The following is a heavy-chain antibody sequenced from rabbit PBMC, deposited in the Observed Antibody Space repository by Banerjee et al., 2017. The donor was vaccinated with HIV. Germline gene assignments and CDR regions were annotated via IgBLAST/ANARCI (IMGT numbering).Heavy chain of an antibody. CDR1: GFSFSSGYD. J-gene: IGHJ4*01. D-gene: IGHD4-2*01. Sequence: QSLEESGGDLVKPGASLTLTCTASGFSFSSGYDMCWVRQAPGKGLEWIGYIYAGSGNTWYANWVNGRFTISKNSSTTVTLQLNSLTAADTATYFCARGDAGSSWGLDLWGPGTLVTVS. CDR2: IYAGSGNT. V-gene: IGHV1S40*01. CDR3: ARGDAGSSWGLDL.